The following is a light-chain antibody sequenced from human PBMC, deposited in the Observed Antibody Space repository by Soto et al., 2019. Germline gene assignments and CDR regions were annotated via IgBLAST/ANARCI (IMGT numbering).Light chain of an antibody. CDR1: QSISSNL. CDR3: QQYAGSPWT. J-gene: IGKJ1*01. CDR2: GAS. V-gene: IGKV3-20*01. Sequence: EIVMTQSPATLSVSPGERATLSCRASQSISSNLLVWYQQHPGQAPRLLIYGASSRATGIPDRFSGSGSGTDFTLTISRLEPEDFAVYYCQQYAGSPWTFGQGTKVDIK.